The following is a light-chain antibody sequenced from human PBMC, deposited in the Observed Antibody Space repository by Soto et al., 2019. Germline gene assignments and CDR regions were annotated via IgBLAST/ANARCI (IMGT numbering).Light chain of an antibody. V-gene: IGKV3-20*01. CDR3: QRYGSPRT. CDR1: QSVSSSY. CDR2: ASS. Sequence: EIVLTQSPGTLSLSPGERATLSCRASQSVSSSYLAWYQQQPGPAPRLLIDASSSRASGIPGSCSGSGAGTFSLLTSSLVEADVVALYYRQRYGSPRTFGQGTKVEIK. J-gene: IGKJ1*01.